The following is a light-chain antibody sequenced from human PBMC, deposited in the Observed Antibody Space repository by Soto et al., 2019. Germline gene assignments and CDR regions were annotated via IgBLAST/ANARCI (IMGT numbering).Light chain of an antibody. CDR1: QSISSY. V-gene: IGKV1-39*01. Sequence: DIQMTQSPSSLSASVGDRVTITCRASQSISSYLNWYQQKPGKAPKLLIYAASSLQSGVPSRFSGSGSGTDCTLAISSLQPEAFATYYCQQSYSTPYPFGQGTKLEIK. CDR2: AAS. J-gene: IGKJ2*01. CDR3: QQSYSTPYP.